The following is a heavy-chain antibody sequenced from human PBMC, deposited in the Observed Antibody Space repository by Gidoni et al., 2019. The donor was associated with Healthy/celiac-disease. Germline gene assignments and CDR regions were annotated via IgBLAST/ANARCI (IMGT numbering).Heavy chain of an antibody. V-gene: IGHV3-30-3*01. CDR1: GFTFSSYA. CDR2: ISYDGSNK. Sequence: QVQLVESGGGVVQPGRSLRLSCAASGFTFSSYAMHWVRQAPGKGLEGVAVISYDGSNKYYADSVKGRFTISRDNSKNTLYLQMNSLRAEDTAVYYCARGREYRYFDYWGQGTLVTVSS. D-gene: IGHD5-12*01. CDR3: ARGREYRYFDY. J-gene: IGHJ4*02.